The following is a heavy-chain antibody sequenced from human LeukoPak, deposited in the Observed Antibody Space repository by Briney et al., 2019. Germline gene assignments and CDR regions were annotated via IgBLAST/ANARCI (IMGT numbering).Heavy chain of an antibody. Sequence: ASVKVSCKASGGTFSSYAISWVRQAPGQGLEWMGIINPSGGSTSYAQKFQGRVTMTRDTSTSTVYMELSSLRSEDTAVYYCARDVGGAPDYWGQGTLVTVSS. D-gene: IGHD1-26*01. CDR1: GGTFSSYA. CDR3: ARDVGGAPDY. CDR2: INPSGGST. J-gene: IGHJ4*02. V-gene: IGHV1-46*01.